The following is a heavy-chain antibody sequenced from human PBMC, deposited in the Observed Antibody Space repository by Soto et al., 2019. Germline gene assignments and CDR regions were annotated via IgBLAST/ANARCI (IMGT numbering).Heavy chain of an antibody. D-gene: IGHD2-2*02. CDR3: ARDRGSIDIVVVPAAIPYYYYGMDV. CDR2: ISSSSSYI. CDR1: GFTFSSYS. Sequence: AGGSLRLSCAASGFTFSSYSMNWVRQAPGKGLEWVSSISSSSSYIYYADSVKGRFTISRDNAKNSLYLQMNSLRAEDTAVYYCARDRGSIDIVVVPAAIPYYYYGMDVWGQGTTVTVSS. J-gene: IGHJ6*02. V-gene: IGHV3-21*01.